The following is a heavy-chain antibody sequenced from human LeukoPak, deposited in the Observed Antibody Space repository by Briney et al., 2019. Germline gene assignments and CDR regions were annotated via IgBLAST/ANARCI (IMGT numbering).Heavy chain of an antibody. CDR3: ARDKASSWSDALDI. D-gene: IGHD6-13*01. CDR2: IYSGGNT. CDR1: GFTVSSNY. Sequence: PGGSLRLSCAASGFTVSSNYMSWVRQAPGKGLEWVSVIYSGGNTYHADSVKGRFTISRDNSKNTLYLQMNSLRAEDTAVYYCARDKASSWSDALDIWGQGTMVTVSS. J-gene: IGHJ3*02. V-gene: IGHV3-53*01.